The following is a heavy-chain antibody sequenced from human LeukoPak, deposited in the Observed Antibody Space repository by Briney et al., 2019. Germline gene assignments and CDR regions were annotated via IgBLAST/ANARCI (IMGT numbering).Heavy chain of an antibody. V-gene: IGHV3-21*01. Sequence: PGGSLRLSCAASGFTFSSYSMNWVRQAPGKGLEGVSSISSSSSYIYYADSVKGRFTISRDNAKNSLYLQMNSLRAEDTAVYYCARDVRAVAAHFDYWGQGTLVTVSS. CDR2: ISSSSSYI. D-gene: IGHD6-19*01. CDR1: GFTFSSYS. J-gene: IGHJ4*02. CDR3: ARDVRAVAAHFDY.